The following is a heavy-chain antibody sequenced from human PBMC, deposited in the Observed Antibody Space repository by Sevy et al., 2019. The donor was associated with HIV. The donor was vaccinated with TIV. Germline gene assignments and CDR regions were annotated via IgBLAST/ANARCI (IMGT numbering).Heavy chain of an antibody. CDR2: IYPGDSDT. Sequence: GESLKISCKGSGYTFTDYWIVWVRQMPGKGLEWVGIIYPGDSDTRYSPSFQGHVTISADKSITTAYLQWNSLKASDTAMYYCAKGARGTLPAYYYYGMDVWGQWTTVTVSS. CDR3: AKGARGTLPAYYYYGMDV. CDR1: GYTFTDYW. J-gene: IGHJ6*02. V-gene: IGHV5-51*01. D-gene: IGHD1-1*01.